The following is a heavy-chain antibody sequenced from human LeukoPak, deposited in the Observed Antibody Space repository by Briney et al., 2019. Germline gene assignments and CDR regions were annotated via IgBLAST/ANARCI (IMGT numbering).Heavy chain of an antibody. J-gene: IGHJ3*02. CDR1: GGSFSGYY. CDR2: INHSGST. Sequence: SETLSLTCAVYGGSFSGYYWSWIRQPPGKGQEWIGEINHSGSTNYNPSLKSRVTISVDTSKNQFSLKLSSVTAADTAVYYCARSRSGYSYDHAAFEIWGQGTMVTVSS. CDR3: ARSRSGYSYDHAAFEI. D-gene: IGHD5-18*01. V-gene: IGHV4-34*01.